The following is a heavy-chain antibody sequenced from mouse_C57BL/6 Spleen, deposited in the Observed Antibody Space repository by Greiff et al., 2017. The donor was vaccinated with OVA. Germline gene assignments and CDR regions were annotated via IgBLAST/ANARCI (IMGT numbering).Heavy chain of an antibody. CDR2: ISYDGSN. D-gene: IGHD2-5*01. Sequence: EVKLVESGPGLVKPSQSLSLTCSVTGYSITSGYYWNWIRQFPGNKLEWMGYISYDGSNNYNPSLKNRISITRDTSKNQFFLKLNSVTTEDTATYYCASDSNPAWFAYWGQGTLVTVSA. CDR1: GYSITSGYY. J-gene: IGHJ3*01. V-gene: IGHV3-6*01. CDR3: ASDSNPAWFAY.